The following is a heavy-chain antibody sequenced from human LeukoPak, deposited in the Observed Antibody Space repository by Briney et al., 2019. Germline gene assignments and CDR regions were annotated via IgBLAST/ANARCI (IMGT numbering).Heavy chain of an antibody. CDR2: ISSSSSTI. D-gene: IGHD4-17*01. CDR1: GFTFSSYA. V-gene: IGHV3-48*01. J-gene: IGHJ4*02. Sequence: PGGSLRLSCAASGFTFSSYALSWVRQAPGKGLEWVSYISSSSSTIYYADSVKGRFTISRDNAKNSLYLQMNSLRAEDTAVYYCARDGYGDPFDYWGQGTLVTVSS. CDR3: ARDGYGDPFDY.